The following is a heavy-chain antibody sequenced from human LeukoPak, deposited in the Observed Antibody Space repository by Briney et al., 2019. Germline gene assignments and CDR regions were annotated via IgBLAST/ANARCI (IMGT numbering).Heavy chain of an antibody. CDR1: GFTFSSYDFSNYA. D-gene: IGHD4-17*01. Sequence: EGSLRLSFAASGFTFSSYDFSNYAMSWVRQAPGKGLEWVSAISDSGGRTYYADSVQGRFTISRDNFKHTLYLQMNSLRVEDTAVYYCARDPDYGSYFDYWGQGTLATVSS. V-gene: IGHV3-23*01. CDR3: ARDPDYGSYFDY. CDR2: ISDSGGRT. J-gene: IGHJ4*02.